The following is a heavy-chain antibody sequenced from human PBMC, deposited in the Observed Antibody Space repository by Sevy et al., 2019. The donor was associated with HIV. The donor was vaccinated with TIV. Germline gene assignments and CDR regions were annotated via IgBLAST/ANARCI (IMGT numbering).Heavy chain of an antibody. V-gene: IGHV1-2*02. CDR3: ASLSGYYYDSSRYYNTDAFDI. J-gene: IGHJ3*02. CDR1: GYTFTDYF. D-gene: IGHD3-22*01. Sequence: ASVKVSCKASGYTFTDYFMHWVRQAPGQGLEWMGWINPNSGGTNYAQRFRGRVTMTRDTSISTAYMELSRLRSDDTXVYYCASLSGYYYDSSRYYNTDAFDIWGQGTMVTVSS. CDR2: INPNSGGT.